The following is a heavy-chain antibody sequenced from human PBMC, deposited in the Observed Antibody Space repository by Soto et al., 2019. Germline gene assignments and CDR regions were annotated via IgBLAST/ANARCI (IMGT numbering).Heavy chain of an antibody. CDR1: GFTFSNYA. J-gene: IGHJ3*02. V-gene: IGHV3-30*18. CDR2: ISYDGSNK. CDR3: AKEGPTTTDAFDI. Sequence: PGGSLRLSCAASGFTFSNYAMHWVRQAPGKGLEWVAVISYDGSNKYYADSVKGRFTISRDNSKNTLYLQMNSLRAEDTAVYYCAKEGPTTTDAFDIWGQGTMVT. D-gene: IGHD1-26*01.